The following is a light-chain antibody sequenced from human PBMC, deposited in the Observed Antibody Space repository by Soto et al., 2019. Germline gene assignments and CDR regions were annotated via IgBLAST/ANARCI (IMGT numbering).Light chain of an antibody. CDR3: HAWDSSTVV. J-gene: IGLJ2*01. CDR1: KLRNKY. V-gene: IGLV3-1*01. CDR2: QDK. Sequence: SYELTQPPSVSVSPGKTASITCSGDKLRNKYVFWYQQKPGQPPVLVIYQDKRRPSGIPGRLSGSNSGNTAPLTISGTLPLDEAYYSCHAWDSSTVVFGGGPKLTVL.